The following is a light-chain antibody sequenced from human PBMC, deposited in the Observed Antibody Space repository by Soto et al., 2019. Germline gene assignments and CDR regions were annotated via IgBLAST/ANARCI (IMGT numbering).Light chain of an antibody. CDR1: KSISNN. V-gene: IGKV3-15*01. Sequence: EIVFTQSPGTLSLSTGERVTLSCRASKSISNNLAWYQQKPGQAPRLLIYGASTRATGIPARFSGSGSGTEFTLTISSLQSEEFTFYYCQQYDNWPRTFGQGTKVDIK. CDR3: QQYDNWPRT. J-gene: IGKJ1*01. CDR2: GAS.